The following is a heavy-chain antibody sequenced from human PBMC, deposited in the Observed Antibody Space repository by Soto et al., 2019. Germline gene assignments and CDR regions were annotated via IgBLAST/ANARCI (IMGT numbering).Heavy chain of an antibody. CDR3: ARDEIIAVAGASFDY. J-gene: IGHJ4*02. CDR1: GYTFTSYG. D-gene: IGHD6-19*01. V-gene: IGHV1-18*01. Sequence: QVQLVQSGAEVKKPGASVKVSCKASGYTFTSYGISWVRQAPGQGLEWMGWISAYNGNTNYAQKLHGRVTMXXDXSXXTAYMELRSLRSDDTAVYYCARDEIIAVAGASFDYWGQGTLVTVSS. CDR2: ISAYNGNT.